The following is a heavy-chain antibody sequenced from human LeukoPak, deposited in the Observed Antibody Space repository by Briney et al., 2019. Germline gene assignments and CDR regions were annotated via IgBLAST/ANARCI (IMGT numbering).Heavy chain of an antibody. CDR2: INHSGST. J-gene: IGHJ4*02. V-gene: IGHV4-4*02. D-gene: IGHD2-8*01. Sequence: PSETLSLTCAVSGASIDSHSWWSWVRQPPGKGLEWIGEINHSGSTNYNPSLKSRVTISVDTSKNQFSLKLSSVTAADTAVYYCARGRGYCTNGVCSNGGYWGQGTLVTVSS. CDR1: GASIDSHSW. CDR3: ARGRGYCTNGVCSNGGY.